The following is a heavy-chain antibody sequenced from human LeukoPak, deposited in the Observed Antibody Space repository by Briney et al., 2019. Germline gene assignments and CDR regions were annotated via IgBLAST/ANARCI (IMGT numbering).Heavy chain of an antibody. D-gene: IGHD7-27*01. CDR3: ASRKLGNDY. Sequence: SETLSLTCTVSGGSVSDYYWSWIRQSPGKGLEWIGYIYYTGTSYNPSLKSRVTISADTPKNQFSLNLSSVTAADTAVYYCASRKLGNDYWGQGTLVTVSS. J-gene: IGHJ4*02. CDR1: GGSVSDYY. V-gene: IGHV4-59*02. CDR2: IYYTGT.